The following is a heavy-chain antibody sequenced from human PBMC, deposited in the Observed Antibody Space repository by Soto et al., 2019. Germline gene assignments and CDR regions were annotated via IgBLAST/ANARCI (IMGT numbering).Heavy chain of an antibody. V-gene: IGHV4-31*11. D-gene: IGHD3-10*01. CDR1: GGSISRGGYY. CDR2: IYHSGST. CDR3: VREGAGESGLGWFGP. Sequence: QVQLQESGPGLVKPSQTLSLSCAVSGGSISRGGYYWNWIRQHPRKGLEWIGYIYHSGSTNYNPSLKSQVSISVYTSKNKFSLALSNVSATDTSFYYCVREGAGESGLGWFGPWGQGILGTVSS. J-gene: IGHJ5*02.